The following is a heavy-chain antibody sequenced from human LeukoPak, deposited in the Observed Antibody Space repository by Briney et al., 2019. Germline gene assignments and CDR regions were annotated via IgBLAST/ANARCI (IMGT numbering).Heavy chain of an antibody. J-gene: IGHJ3*02. CDR1: GYSISSGYY. CDR2: IYHSGST. Sequence: PSETLSLTCAVSGYSISSGYYWGWIRQPPGKGLEWIGSIYHSGSTYYNPSLKSRVTISVDTSKNRFSLKLSSVTAADTAVYYCARPRRYCSSTSCYTGAFDIWGQGTMVTVSS. CDR3: ARPRRYCSSTSCYTGAFDI. V-gene: IGHV4-38-2*01. D-gene: IGHD2-2*02.